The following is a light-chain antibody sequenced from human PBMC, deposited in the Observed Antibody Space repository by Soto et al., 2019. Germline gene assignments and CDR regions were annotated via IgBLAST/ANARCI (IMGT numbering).Light chain of an antibody. V-gene: IGLV2-14*03. CDR2: NDN. Sequence: QSVLTQPPSVSGSPGQSITISCAGTSSDVGGHNFASWHQQHPGKAPKLISYNDNNRPSGVSNRFSGSKSGNTASLTISGLQAEDEAEYFCYSHRGSSPIYVFGTGTKVTVL. J-gene: IGLJ1*01. CDR1: SSDVGGHNF. CDR3: YSHRGSSPIYV.